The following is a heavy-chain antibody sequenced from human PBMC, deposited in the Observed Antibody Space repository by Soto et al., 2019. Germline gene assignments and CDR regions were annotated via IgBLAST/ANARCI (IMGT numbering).Heavy chain of an antibody. Sequence: EVQLAESGGGMVQPGGSLRLSCVASGFTFSSYDMHWVRQAPGKGLEYVLSISSNGGTTYYGNSVKGRFTISRDNSKNTLYLQMGSLRAEDMAVYYCVRRVSGNYDYWGQGNLVTVSS. CDR1: GFTFSSYD. J-gene: IGHJ4*02. V-gene: IGHV3-64*01. D-gene: IGHD1-7*01. CDR2: ISSNGGTT. CDR3: VRRVSGNYDY.